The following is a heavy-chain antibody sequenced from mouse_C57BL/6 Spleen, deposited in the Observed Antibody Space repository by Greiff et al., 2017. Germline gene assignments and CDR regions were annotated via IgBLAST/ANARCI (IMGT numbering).Heavy chain of an antibody. J-gene: IGHJ3*01. CDR1: GFNIKDDY. Sequence: EVQLQESGAELVRPGASVKLSCTASGFNIKDDYMHWVKQRPEQGLEWIGWLDPENGDTEYASKFQGKATITADTSSNTAYLQLSSLTSEDTAVYYGTTLYYYGSGTLFAYWGQGTLVTVSA. D-gene: IGHD1-1*01. CDR2: LDPENGDT. V-gene: IGHV14-4*01. CDR3: TTLYYYGSGTLFAY.